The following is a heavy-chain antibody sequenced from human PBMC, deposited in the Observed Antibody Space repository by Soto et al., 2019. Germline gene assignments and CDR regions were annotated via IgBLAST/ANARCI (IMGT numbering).Heavy chain of an antibody. V-gene: IGHV4-34*01. Sequence: PSETLSLTCAVYGGSLSGYYWSWIRQPPGKGLEWIGEINHSGSTNYNPSLKSRVTISVDTSKNQFSLKLSSVTAADTAVYYCARVFRGYSPRFAFDIWGQGTMVTVSS. CDR3: ARVFRGYSPRFAFDI. D-gene: IGHD5-18*01. CDR1: GGSLSGYY. CDR2: INHSGST. J-gene: IGHJ3*02.